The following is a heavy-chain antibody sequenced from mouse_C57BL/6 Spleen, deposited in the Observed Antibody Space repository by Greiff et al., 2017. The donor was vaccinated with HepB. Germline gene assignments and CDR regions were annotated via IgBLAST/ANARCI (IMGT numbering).Heavy chain of an antibody. CDR1: GYTFTSYW. Sequence: QVHVKQSGAELVKPGASVKMSCKASGYTFTSYWITWVKQRPGQGLEWIGDIYPGSGSTNYNEKFKSKATLTVDTSSSTAYMQLSSLTSEDSAVYYCARGYYGSSPWFAYWGQGTLVTVSA. CDR2: IYPGSGST. V-gene: IGHV1-55*01. CDR3: ARGYYGSSPWFAY. J-gene: IGHJ3*01. D-gene: IGHD1-1*01.